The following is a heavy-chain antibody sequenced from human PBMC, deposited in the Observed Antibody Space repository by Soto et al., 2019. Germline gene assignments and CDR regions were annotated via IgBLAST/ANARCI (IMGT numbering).Heavy chain of an antibody. CDR2: IKQDGSEK. J-gene: IGHJ4*02. Sequence: ESGGGLVQPGGSLRLSCAASGFTFSSYWMSWVRQAPGKGLEWVANIKQDGSEKYYVDSVKGRFTISRDNAKNSLYLQMNSLRAEDTAVYYCARAHRYSSSWYSSTTDYWGQGTLVTVSS. CDR3: ARAHRYSSSWYSSTTDY. D-gene: IGHD6-13*01. V-gene: IGHV3-7*04. CDR1: GFTFSSYW.